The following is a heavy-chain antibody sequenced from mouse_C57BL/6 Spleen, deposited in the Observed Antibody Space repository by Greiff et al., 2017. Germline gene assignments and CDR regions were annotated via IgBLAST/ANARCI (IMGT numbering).Heavy chain of an antibody. J-gene: IGHJ2*01. V-gene: IGHV1-19*01. D-gene: IGHD1-1*01. CDR3: ARRGIITTVVASDY. CDR2: INPYNGGT. Sequence: VQLQQSGPVLVKPGASVKMSCKASGYTFTDYYMNWVKQSHGKSLEWIGVINPYNGGTSYNQKFKGKATLTVDKSSSTAYMGLNSLTSEDSAVYYCARRGIITTVVASDYWGQGTTLTVSS. CDR1: GYTFTDYY.